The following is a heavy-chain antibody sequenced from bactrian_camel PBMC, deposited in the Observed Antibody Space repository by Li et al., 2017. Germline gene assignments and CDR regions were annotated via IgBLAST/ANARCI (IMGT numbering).Heavy chain of an antibody. V-gene: IGHV3-2*01. CDR2: IRTDGSDQ. D-gene: IGHD6*01. J-gene: IGHJ4*01. CDR1: GFTFSSHQ. Sequence: GFTFSSHQMSWVRQSPGKGLEWVASIRTDGSDQYYSNSVKGRCTIARDNTKNTVYLQMISLESEDTALYYCAAGPWYTDEYKYWGQGTQVTVSS. CDR3: AAGPWYTDEYKY.